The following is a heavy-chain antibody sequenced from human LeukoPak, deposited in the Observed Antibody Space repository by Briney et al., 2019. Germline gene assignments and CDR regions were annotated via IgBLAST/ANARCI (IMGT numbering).Heavy chain of an antibody. D-gene: IGHD1-26*01. CDR1: GFTFSSYS. V-gene: IGHV3-21*01. CDR3: ARVNSGSYYGGGYFDY. J-gene: IGHJ4*02. Sequence: GGSLILSCAASGFTFSSYSMNWVRQAPGKGLEWVSSISSSSSYIYYADSVKGRFTISRDNAKNSLYLQMNSLRAEDTAVYYCARVNSGSYYGGGYFDYWGQGTLVTVSS. CDR2: ISSSSSYI.